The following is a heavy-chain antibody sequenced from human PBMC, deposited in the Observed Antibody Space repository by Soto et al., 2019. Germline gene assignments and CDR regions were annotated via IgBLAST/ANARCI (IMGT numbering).Heavy chain of an antibody. CDR1: GYSFTSHG. D-gene: IGHD6-19*01. J-gene: IGHJ4*02. V-gene: IGHV1-18*04. CDR2: ISTYNGDT. CDR3: ARSQWPNLFAY. Sequence: ASVKVSCKTSGYSFTSHGISWVRQAPGQGLEWMGWISTYNGDTNYAQNVQGRVTMTRDTSTSTAYMEVRSLTSDDTAVYYCARSQWPNLFAYWGQGILVTGSS.